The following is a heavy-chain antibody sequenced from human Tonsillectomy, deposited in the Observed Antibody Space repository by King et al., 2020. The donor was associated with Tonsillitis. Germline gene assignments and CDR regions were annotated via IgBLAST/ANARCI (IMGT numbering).Heavy chain of an antibody. CDR1: GFTFSSYG. CDR3: AKAEGEEHYYYYTMDV. V-gene: IGHV3-30*18. J-gene: IGHJ6*02. D-gene: IGHD1-26*01. Sequence: VQLVESGGGVVQPGRSLRLSCAASGFTFSSYGMHWVRQAPGKGLEWVAVISYDGNNKYYVDSVKGRFTISRDNSKNTLYLQMYSLRAEDTAMYYCAKAEGEEHYYYYTMDVWGQGTTVTVSS. CDR2: ISYDGNNK.